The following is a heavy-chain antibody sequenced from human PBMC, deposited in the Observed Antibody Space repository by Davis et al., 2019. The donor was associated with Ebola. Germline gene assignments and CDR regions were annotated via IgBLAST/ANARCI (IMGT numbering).Heavy chain of an antibody. CDR1: GFTFSSYA. CDR2: ISYDGSNK. V-gene: IGHV3-30-3*01. Sequence: PGGSLRLSCAASGFTFSSYAMHWVRQAPGKGLEWVAVISYDGSNKYYADSVKGRFTISRDNSKNTLYLQMNSLRAEDTAVYYCASPDYYDSSGYRAGAFDIWGQGTMVTVSS. CDR3: ASPDYYDSSGYRAGAFDI. J-gene: IGHJ3*02. D-gene: IGHD3-22*01.